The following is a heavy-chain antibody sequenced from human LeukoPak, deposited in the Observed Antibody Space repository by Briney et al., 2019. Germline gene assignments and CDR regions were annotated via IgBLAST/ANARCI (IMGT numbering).Heavy chain of an antibody. CDR3: ARGFPTAFDY. Sequence: GGSRRLSCAPSGFTVSINYMSWVRQAPGKGLEWVSVIYSGGSTHYADSVKGRFTISRDNSKNTLYLQMSSLRAEDTAVYYCARGFPTAFDYWGQGSLVTVSS. J-gene: IGHJ4*02. V-gene: IGHV3-53*01. D-gene: IGHD3-3*01. CDR2: IYSGGST. CDR1: GFTVSINY.